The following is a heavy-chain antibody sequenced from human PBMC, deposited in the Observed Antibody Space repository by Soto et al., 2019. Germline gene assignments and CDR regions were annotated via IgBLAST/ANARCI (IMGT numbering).Heavy chain of an antibody. Sequence: ETLSLTCTVSGGSISSYYWSWIRQPPGKGLEWIGYIYYSGSTNYNPSLKSRVTISVDTSKNQFSLKLSSVTAADTAVYYCARDPGYYDILTGYYLATRSDAFDIWGQGTMVTVSS. CDR1: GGSISSYY. D-gene: IGHD3-9*01. CDR2: IYYSGST. CDR3: ARDPGYYDILTGYYLATRSDAFDI. V-gene: IGHV4-59*01. J-gene: IGHJ3*02.